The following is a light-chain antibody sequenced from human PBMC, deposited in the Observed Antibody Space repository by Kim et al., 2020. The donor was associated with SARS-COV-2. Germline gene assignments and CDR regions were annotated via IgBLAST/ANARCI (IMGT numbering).Light chain of an antibody. CDR3: LQHNDFPWT. CDR1: QDIRND. V-gene: IGKV1-17*01. Sequence: DIQMTQSPSFLSASVGDRVTITCRASQDIRNDLVWYQQKPGKAPKRLIYAASTLQSGVPLRFSGSGSGTEFSLTISSLQPEDLATYSSLQHNDFPWTFGQGTKVDIK. CDR2: AAS. J-gene: IGKJ1*01.